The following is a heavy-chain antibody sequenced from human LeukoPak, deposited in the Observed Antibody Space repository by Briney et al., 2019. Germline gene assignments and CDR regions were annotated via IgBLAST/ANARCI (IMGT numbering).Heavy chain of an antibody. CDR1: GFTFSTYA. J-gene: IGHJ4*02. D-gene: IGHD3-16*02. CDR3: AKGALRYRFYFES. V-gene: IGHV3-23*01. Sequence: GGSLSLSCAASGFTFSTYAMSWVRQSPGKGLEWISGISANTYYDDSVKGRFTISRDNSNKTVYLDMSSLRADDTAVYYCAKGALRYRFYFESWGQGTPATVSS. CDR2: ISANT.